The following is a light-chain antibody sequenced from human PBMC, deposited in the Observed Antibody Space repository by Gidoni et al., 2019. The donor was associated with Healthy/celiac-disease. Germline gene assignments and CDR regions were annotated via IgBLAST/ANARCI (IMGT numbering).Light chain of an antibody. J-gene: IGKJ1*01. V-gene: IGKV1-5*03. CDR1: QSISSW. CDR3: QQYNSYWGT. Sequence: DIQMTQSPSTLSASVGERVTLTCRASQSISSWLAWYQPKPWKAPKLLIYKASSLESGVPSIVSGSGSGTVFTLTISRLQPDDFATYYCQQYNSYWGTFGQGTKVEIK. CDR2: KAS.